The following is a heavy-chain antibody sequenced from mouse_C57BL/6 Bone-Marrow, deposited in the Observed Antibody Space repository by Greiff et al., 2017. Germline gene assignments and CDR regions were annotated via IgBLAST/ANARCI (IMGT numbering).Heavy chain of an antibody. CDR3: TTGYGSSDWYFDV. CDR1: GFNIKDDY. D-gene: IGHD1-1*01. V-gene: IGHV14-4*01. Sequence: EVHLVESGAELVRPGASVKLSCTASGFNIKDDYMHWVKQRPEQGLEWIGWIDPENGDTEYASKFQGKATITADTSSNTAYLQLSSLTSEDTAVYYCTTGYGSSDWYFDVWGTGTTVTVSS. J-gene: IGHJ1*03. CDR2: IDPENGDT.